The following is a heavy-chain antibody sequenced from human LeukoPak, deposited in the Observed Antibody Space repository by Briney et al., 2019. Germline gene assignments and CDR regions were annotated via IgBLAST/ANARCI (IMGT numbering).Heavy chain of an antibody. Sequence: SETLTLTCTVSGGSISSYYWSWIRQPPGKGLEWIGYIYYSGSTNYNPSLKSRVTISVDTSKNQFSLKLSSVTAADTAVYYCARVSGMGDSSGWYGTMTYYYYYGMDVWGQGTTVTVSS. D-gene: IGHD6-19*01. CDR1: GGSISSYY. V-gene: IGHV4-59*01. J-gene: IGHJ6*02. CDR3: ARVSGMGDSSGWYGTMTYYYYYGMDV. CDR2: IYYSGST.